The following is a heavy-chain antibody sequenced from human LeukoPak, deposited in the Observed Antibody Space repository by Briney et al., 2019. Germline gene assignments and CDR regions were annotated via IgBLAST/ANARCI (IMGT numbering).Heavy chain of an antibody. CDR1: GDSVSSNSAA. CDR2: TYYRSKWYN. J-gene: IGHJ3*02. CDR3: ARDRGMTTVEPGAFDI. Sequence: SQTLSLTCAISGDSVSSNSAAWNWIRQSPSRGLEWLGRTYYRSKWYNDYAVSVKSRITVNPDTSKNQFSLQLNSMTPEDTAVYYCARDRGMTTVEPGAFDIWGQGTMVTVSS. D-gene: IGHD4-23*01. V-gene: IGHV6-1*01.